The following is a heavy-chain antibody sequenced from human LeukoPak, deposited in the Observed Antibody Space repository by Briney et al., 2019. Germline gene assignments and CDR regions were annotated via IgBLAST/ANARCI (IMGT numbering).Heavy chain of an antibody. V-gene: IGHV3-21*01. Sequence: GGSLRLSCAASGFTFSSYSMNWVRQAPGKGLEWGSSISSSSSYIYYADSVKGRFTISRDNAKNSLYLQMNSLRAEDTAVYYCAIATRWSHYFDYWGQGTLVTVSS. CDR2: ISSSSSYI. J-gene: IGHJ4*02. CDR1: GFTFSSYS. CDR3: AIATRWSHYFDY. D-gene: IGHD2-15*01.